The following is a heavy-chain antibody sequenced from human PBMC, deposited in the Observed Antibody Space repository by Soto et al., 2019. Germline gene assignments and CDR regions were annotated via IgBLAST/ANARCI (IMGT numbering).Heavy chain of an antibody. D-gene: IGHD3-10*01. CDR3: ARVRRLLQVRGRGYFDY. V-gene: IGHV4-30-4*01. CDR2: IYYSGST. CDR1: GGSISSGDYY. J-gene: IGHJ4*02. Sequence: SETLSLTCTVSGGSISSGDYYWSWIRQPPGKGLEWIGYIYYSGSTYYNPSLKSRVTISVDTSKNQFSLKLSSVTAADTAVYYCARVRRLLQVRGRGYFDYWGQGTLVTVSS.